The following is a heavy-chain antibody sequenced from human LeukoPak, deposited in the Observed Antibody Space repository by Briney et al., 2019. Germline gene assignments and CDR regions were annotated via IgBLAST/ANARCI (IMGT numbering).Heavy chain of an antibody. CDR3: AREYYYGSGSPLYYYGMDV. D-gene: IGHD3-10*01. CDR1: GFTFSSYA. Sequence: GGSLRLSCAASGFTFSSYAMSWVRQAPGKGLEWVSAISGSGGSTYYADSEKGRFTISGDNSKNTLYLQMNSLRAEDTAVYYCAREYYYGSGSPLYYYGMDVWGQGTTVTVSS. CDR2: ISGSGGST. V-gene: IGHV3-23*01. J-gene: IGHJ6*02.